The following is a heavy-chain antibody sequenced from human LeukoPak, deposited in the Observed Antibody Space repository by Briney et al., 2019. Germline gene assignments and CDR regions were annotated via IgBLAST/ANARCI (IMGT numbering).Heavy chain of an antibody. CDR2: ISFDGSYK. Sequence: GGSLRLSCAASGFSFSSYGMHWVRQAPGKGLEWVGVISFDGSYKYYADSVKGRFTISRDNSKNTLYLQMNSLRAEDTAVYYCAREYNGDGSGSYYPGAFDVWGQGTMVTVSS. D-gene: IGHD3-10*01. CDR3: AREYNGDGSGSYYPGAFDV. V-gene: IGHV3-30*03. CDR1: GFSFSSYG. J-gene: IGHJ3*01.